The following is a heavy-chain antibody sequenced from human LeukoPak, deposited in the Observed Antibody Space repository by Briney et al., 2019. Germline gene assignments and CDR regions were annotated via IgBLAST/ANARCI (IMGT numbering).Heavy chain of an antibody. CDR1: GGSISSYY. J-gene: IGHJ3*02. Sequence: ETLSLTCTVSGGSISSYYWSWIRQPPGKGLEWIGYIYYSGSTNYNPSLKSRVTISVDTSKNQFSLKLSSVTAADTAVYYCAREKGESQGAFDIWGQGTMVTVSS. V-gene: IGHV4-59*08. CDR2: IYYSGST. D-gene: IGHD3-16*01. CDR3: AREKGESQGAFDI.